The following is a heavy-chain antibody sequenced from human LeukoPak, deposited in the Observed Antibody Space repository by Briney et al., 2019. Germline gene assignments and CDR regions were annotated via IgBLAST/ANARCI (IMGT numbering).Heavy chain of an antibody. CDR3: VRLRRNYDSSGYYYYYDY. D-gene: IGHD3-22*01. Sequence: GGSLRLSCVASGYTFSSFSVNWVRQAPGKGLEWVSSISVRSNYIYYADSVRGRFSISRDDARNSLYLQMDSLRGDDTAVYYCVRLRRNYDSSGYYYYYDYWGQGTLVTVSS. V-gene: IGHV3-21*01. CDR1: GYTFSSFS. CDR2: ISVRSNYI. J-gene: IGHJ4*02.